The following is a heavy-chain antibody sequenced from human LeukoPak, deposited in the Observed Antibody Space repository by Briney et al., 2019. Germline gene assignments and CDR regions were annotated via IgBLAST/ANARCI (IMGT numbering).Heavy chain of an antibody. J-gene: IGHJ6*03. CDR1: GGSISSYY. Sequence: PSETLSLTCTVSGGSISSYYWSWIRQPAGKGLEWIGRIYTSGSTNYNPSLKSRVTMSVDTSKNQFSLKLSSVTAADTAVYYCARDNERFLEWLMPSYYYYYMDVWGKGTTVTVSS. CDR2: IYTSGST. CDR3: ARDNERFLEWLMPSYYYYYMDV. D-gene: IGHD3-3*01. V-gene: IGHV4-4*07.